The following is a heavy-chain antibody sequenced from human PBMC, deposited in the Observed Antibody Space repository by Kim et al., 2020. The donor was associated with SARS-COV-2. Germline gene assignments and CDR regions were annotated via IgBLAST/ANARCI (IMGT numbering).Heavy chain of an antibody. J-gene: IGHJ5*01. CDR3: ARTTTGWPNWFDS. D-gene: IGHD6-19*01. Sequence: ASVKVSCMASGYFFNTYDINWVRQASGQGLEWLGWVTPSTGNTGYAQKFQGRVTVTRDTSIRTAYMELSNLRYEDTAVYYCARTTTGWPNWFDSWGQATL. V-gene: IGHV1-8*02. CDR1: GYFFNTYD. CDR2: VTPSTGNT.